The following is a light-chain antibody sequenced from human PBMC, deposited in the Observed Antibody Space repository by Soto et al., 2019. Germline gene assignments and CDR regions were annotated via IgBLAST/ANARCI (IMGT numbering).Light chain of an antibody. CDR1: QRISDW. J-gene: IGKJ1*01. CDR2: DAS. V-gene: IGKV1-5*01. CDR3: QQYSNCSST. Sequence: DVQMTQSPSTLSASVGDRVTITCRASQRISDWLAWFQQKPGQAPRLLIYDASSLQSGVPSRFSGSGSGTDFTLTINSLQPDDFASYFCQQYSNCSSTFGQGTKVEIK.